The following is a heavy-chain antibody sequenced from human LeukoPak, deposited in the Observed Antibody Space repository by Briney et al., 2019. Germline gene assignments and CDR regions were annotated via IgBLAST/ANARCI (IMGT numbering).Heavy chain of an antibody. CDR1: GYTFTGYY. CDR2: INPNSGGT. D-gene: IGHD6-6*01. J-gene: IGHJ5*02. CDR3: ARQLVWGNWFDP. V-gene: IGHV1-2*06. Sequence: ASVKVSCKASGYTFTGYYMHWVRQAPGQGLDWMGRINPNSGGTNYAQKFQGRVTMTRDTSISTAYMELSRLRSDDTAVYYCARQLVWGNWFDPWGQGTLVTVSS.